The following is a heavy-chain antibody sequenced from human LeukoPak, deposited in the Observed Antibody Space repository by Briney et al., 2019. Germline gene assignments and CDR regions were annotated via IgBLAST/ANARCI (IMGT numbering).Heavy chain of an antibody. V-gene: IGHV4-30-2*01. CDR2: IYHSGST. J-gene: IGHJ3*02. CDR3: ARDLDAFDI. CDR1: GGSISSGGYS. Sequence: KPSETLSLTCAVSGGSISSGGYSWSWIRQPPGKGLEWIGYIYHSGSTYYNPSLKSRVTISVDTSKNQFSLKLSSVTAADTAVYYCARDLDAFDIWGQGTMVTVSS.